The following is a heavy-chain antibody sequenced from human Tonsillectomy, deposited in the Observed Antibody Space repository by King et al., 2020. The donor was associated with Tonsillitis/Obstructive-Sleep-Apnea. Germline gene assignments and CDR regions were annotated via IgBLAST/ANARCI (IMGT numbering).Heavy chain of an antibody. J-gene: IGHJ4*02. V-gene: IGHV4-31*03. D-gene: IGHD4-17*01. Sequence: VQLVESGPGLVRPSQTLSLTCTVSGDSINSGPYYWSWIRQHPGKGLESIGYIYHSGNTYYNPSLKGRVTMSIDTSKNQFSLNLTSLTAADTAVYYCASDRSANGDYNFWGQGTLVTVSS. CDR3: ASDRSANGDYNF. CDR1: GDSINSGPYY. CDR2: IYHSGNT.